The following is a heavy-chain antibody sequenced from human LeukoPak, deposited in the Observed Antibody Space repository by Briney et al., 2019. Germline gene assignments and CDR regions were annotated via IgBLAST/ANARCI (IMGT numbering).Heavy chain of an antibody. D-gene: IGHD2-15*01. CDR1: GYSFTTYW. CDR3: ARHRIPGSHDAFDN. V-gene: IGHV5-51*01. CDR2: IYPADSES. J-gene: IGHJ3*02. Sequence: GESLKISCKGSGYSFTTYWIGWVRQMPGKGLEWMGIIYPADSESRYSPSLQGQVTISVDRSISTAYLQWSSLEASDTAMYYCARHRIPGSHDAFDNWGQGTMVTVSS.